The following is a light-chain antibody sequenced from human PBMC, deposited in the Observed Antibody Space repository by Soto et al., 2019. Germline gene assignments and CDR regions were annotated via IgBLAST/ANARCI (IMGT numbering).Light chain of an antibody. V-gene: IGLV2-14*03. Sequence: QSALTQPASVSGSPGQSITISCTGATSDVGGYNYVSWYQHHPGEALKLIIYNVNDRPSGVSDRFSASKSGNTASLTISGLQAEDEGDYYCSSYSSSITQVLFGGGNKLTVL. CDR3: SSYSSSITQVL. CDR1: TSDVGGYNY. J-gene: IGLJ2*01. CDR2: NVN.